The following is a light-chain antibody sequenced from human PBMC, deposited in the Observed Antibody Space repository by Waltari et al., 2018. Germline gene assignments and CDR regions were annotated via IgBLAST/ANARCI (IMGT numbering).Light chain of an antibody. J-gene: IGKJ2*01. Sequence: EIVLTQSPGTLSLSPGERATLSCRASQSVNSNYLAWYQQKPGQAPRHLIYGASSRATGIPDRFSGSGSGTDFIFTISRLEPEDFAVYYCQQYGSSPPYTFGQGTKLEIK. CDR2: GAS. V-gene: IGKV3-20*01. CDR3: QQYGSSPPYT. CDR1: QSVNSNY.